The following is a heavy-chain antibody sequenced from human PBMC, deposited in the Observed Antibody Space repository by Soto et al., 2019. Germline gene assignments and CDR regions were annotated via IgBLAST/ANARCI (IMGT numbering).Heavy chain of an antibody. Sequence: QVQLVGSGGGLVQPGGSLRLSCAASGCTFSTYALHWVRQAPGKGLESVAIISYDGSKKYYAESVKGRFTISRDNSKNTVYLQMTSLRVEDTAVYYCARDLSRGITMIGLEIHYWGQGTLVTVSS. D-gene: IGHD3-22*01. J-gene: IGHJ4*02. CDR2: ISYDGSKK. CDR3: ARDLSRGITMIGLEIHY. CDR1: GCTFSTYA. V-gene: IGHV3-30-3*01.